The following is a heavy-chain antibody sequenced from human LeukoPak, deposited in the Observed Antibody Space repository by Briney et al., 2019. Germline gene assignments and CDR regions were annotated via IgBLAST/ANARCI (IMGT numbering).Heavy chain of an antibody. V-gene: IGHV3-11*04. CDR1: GFTFSDYY. CDR3: ARNQYYYGSGSTPFDY. D-gene: IGHD3-10*01. J-gene: IGHJ4*02. Sequence: PGGSLRLSCAASGFTFSDYYMSWIRQAPGKGLEWVSYISSSGSTIYYADFVKGRFTISRDNAKNSLYLQMNSLRAEDTAVYYCARNQYYYGSGSTPFDYWGQGTLVTVSS. CDR2: ISSSGSTI.